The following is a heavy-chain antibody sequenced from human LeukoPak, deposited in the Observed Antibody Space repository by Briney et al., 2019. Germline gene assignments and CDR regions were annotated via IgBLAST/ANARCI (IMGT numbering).Heavy chain of an antibody. CDR1: GFTFDDYG. V-gene: IGHV3-20*04. CDR3: ARDRDPSGPDAFDI. J-gene: IGHJ3*02. D-gene: IGHD3-10*01. Sequence: SGGSLRLSCAASGFTFDDYGMSWVRQAPGKGLEWFSGINWNGGITGYADSVKGRFTISRDNAKNSLYLQMNSLRAEDTALYYCARDRDPSGPDAFDIWGQGTMVTVSS. CDR2: INWNGGIT.